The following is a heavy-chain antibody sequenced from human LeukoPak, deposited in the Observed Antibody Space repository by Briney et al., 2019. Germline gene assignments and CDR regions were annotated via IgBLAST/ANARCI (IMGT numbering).Heavy chain of an antibody. J-gene: IGHJ6*02. CDR2: IYYSGST. CDR1: GGSISSSSYY. D-gene: IGHD3-10*01. Sequence: SETLSLTCTVSGGSISSSSYYWGWIRQPPGKGLEWIGNIYYSGSTNYNPSLKSRVTISVDTSKNQFSLKLSSVTAADTAVYYCARTQLAYYYYGMDVWGQGTTVTVSS. CDR3: ARTQLAYYYYGMDV. V-gene: IGHV4-39*07.